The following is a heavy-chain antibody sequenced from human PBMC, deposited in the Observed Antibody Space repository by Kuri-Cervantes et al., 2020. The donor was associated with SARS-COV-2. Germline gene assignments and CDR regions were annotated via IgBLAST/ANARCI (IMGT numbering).Heavy chain of an antibody. V-gene: IGHV3-9*01. CDR1: GFTFDDYA. Sequence: GGSLRLSCAASGFTFDDYAMHWVRQAPGKGLEWVSGISWNSGSIGYADSVKGRFTISRDNAKNSLCLQMNSLRAEDTALYYCAKDIRSSGWSIDYWGQGTLVTVSS. CDR3: AKDIRSSGWSIDY. CDR2: ISWNSGSI. D-gene: IGHD6-19*01. J-gene: IGHJ4*02.